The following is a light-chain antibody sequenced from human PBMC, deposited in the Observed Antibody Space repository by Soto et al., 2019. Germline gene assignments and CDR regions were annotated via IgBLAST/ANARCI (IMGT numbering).Light chain of an antibody. CDR3: QQYAASPLT. CDR1: QSVSSNY. Sequence: EIELTQSSGTLSLSPGERVTLSCRASQSVSSNYLAWYQQKSGQAPRLLIYRASTRATGIPDRFSGSGSGTDFSLIISRLEPEDSAVYYCQQYAASPLTFGGGTKLEIK. J-gene: IGKJ4*01. V-gene: IGKV3-20*01. CDR2: RAS.